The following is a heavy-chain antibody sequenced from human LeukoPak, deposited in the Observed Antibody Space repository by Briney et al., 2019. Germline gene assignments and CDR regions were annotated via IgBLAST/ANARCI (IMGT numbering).Heavy chain of an antibody. CDR3: AMNTAMVPSFDY. CDR2: ISSSGSTI. CDR1: GFTFSDYY. J-gene: IGHJ4*02. Sequence: GGSLRLSCAASGFTFSDYYMSWIRQAPGKGLEWVSYISSSGSTIYYADSVKGRFTISRDNAKNSLYLQMNSLRAEDTAVYYCAMNTAMVPSFDYWGQGTLVTVSS. D-gene: IGHD5-18*01. V-gene: IGHV3-11*04.